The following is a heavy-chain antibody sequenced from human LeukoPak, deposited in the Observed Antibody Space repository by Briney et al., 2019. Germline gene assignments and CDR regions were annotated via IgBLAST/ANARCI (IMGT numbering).Heavy chain of an antibody. J-gene: IGHJ4*02. CDR1: GFSFSSYN. CDR3: ARGGVRRGYYDY. Sequence: GGSLRLSCAASGFSFSSYNMYWVRQAPGQGLEWVSSITTTGGSIYYADSVRGRFTISRDNAKNSLYLQMNSLRTEDTAVYYCARGGVRRGYYDYWGQGTLVTVSS. V-gene: IGHV3-21*01. D-gene: IGHD1-14*01. CDR2: ITTTGGSI.